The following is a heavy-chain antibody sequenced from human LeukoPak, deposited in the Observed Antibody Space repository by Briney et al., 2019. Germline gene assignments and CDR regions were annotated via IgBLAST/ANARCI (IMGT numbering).Heavy chain of an antibody. Sequence: ASVKVSCKASGGTFSSYAISWVRQAPGQGLEWMGRIIPILGIANYAQKFQGRVTITADKSTSTAYMELSSLRSEDTAVYYCASGRDNYYYYCMDVWGQGTTVTVSS. V-gene: IGHV1-69*04. J-gene: IGHJ6*02. CDR3: ASGRDNYYYYCMDV. D-gene: IGHD5-24*01. CDR1: GGTFSSYA. CDR2: IIPILGIA.